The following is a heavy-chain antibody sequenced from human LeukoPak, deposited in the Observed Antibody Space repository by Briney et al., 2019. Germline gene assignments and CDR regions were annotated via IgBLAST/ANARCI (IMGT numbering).Heavy chain of an antibody. CDR2: IYPSGNT. D-gene: IGHD3-3*01. CDR1: GESISNSRHY. V-gene: IGHV4-61*02. J-gene: IGHJ4*02. CDR3: ARDGVVTMELDS. Sequence: PSQTLSLTCTVSGESISNSRHYWSWIRQPAGKGLEWIGRIYPSGNTNYNPPLKSRLTISLDTSKNQFSLNLKSVTAADTAMYYCARDGVVTMELDSWGQGTLVTVSS.